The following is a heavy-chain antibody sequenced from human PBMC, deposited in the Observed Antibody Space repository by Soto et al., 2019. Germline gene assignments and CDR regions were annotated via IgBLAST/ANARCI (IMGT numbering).Heavy chain of an antibody. V-gene: IGHV1-3*01. CDR2: ISAGSGIT. J-gene: IGHJ4*01. Sequence: SSGKVSCKASGYTFTSNTIHWLRQAPGQRPEWVGWISAGSGITKYSQKSQGRVSITRDTSASTAYMELSGLASEDTAVYYCARDVTCVLDYLGQGTL. CDR3: ARDVTCVLDY. CDR1: GYTFTSNT.